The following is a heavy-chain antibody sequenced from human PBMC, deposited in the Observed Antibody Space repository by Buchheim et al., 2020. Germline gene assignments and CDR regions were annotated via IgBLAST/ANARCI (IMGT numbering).Heavy chain of an antibody. CDR1: GGSISSYY. CDR3: ARVAYCSGGSCYFYYFDY. CDR2: IYYSGSN. V-gene: IGHV4-59*01. D-gene: IGHD2-15*01. J-gene: IGHJ4*02. Sequence: QVQLQESGPGLVKPSETLSLTCTVSGGSISSYYWSWIRQPPGKGLEWIGYIYYSGSNNYNPSLKSRVTISVDTSKNQFSLQLSSVTAADTAVYYCARVAYCSGGSCYFYYFDYWGQGTL.